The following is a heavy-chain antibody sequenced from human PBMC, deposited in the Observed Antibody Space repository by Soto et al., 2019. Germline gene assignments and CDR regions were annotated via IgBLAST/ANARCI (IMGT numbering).Heavy chain of an antibody. CDR1: VFTFSSYA. CDR2: ISGSGGST. Sequence: WGSLRLSCSASVFTFSSYAMSWFRQAPGKGLEWVSAISGSGGSTYYADSVKGRFTISRDNSKNTLYLQMNSLRAEDTAVYYCAKDWFPGTIHYWGQGTLVTVSS. CDR3: AKDWFPGTIHY. J-gene: IGHJ4*02. D-gene: IGHD1-1*01. V-gene: IGHV3-23*01.